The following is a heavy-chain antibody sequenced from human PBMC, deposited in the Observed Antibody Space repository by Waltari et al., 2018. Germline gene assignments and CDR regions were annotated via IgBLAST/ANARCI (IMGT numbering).Heavy chain of an antibody. CDR2: IYTGGST. CDR1: GFTFSNYV. CDR3: AKEGGGVTFDI. D-gene: IGHD2-8*02. J-gene: IGHJ3*02. V-gene: IGHV3-23*03. Sequence: EVQLLQSGGGLVQPGGSLRLSCAGSGFTFSNYVMSWVRQAPGKGLEWVSVIYTGGSTHYADSGKGRFTVSRDNSKSTLYLQMDTLTPEDTAVYYCAKEGGGVTFDIWGQGTMVTVSS.